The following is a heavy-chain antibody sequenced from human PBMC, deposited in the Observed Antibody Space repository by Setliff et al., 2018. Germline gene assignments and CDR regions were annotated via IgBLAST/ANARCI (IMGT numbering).Heavy chain of an antibody. D-gene: IGHD6-19*01. Sequence: GGSLRLSCGASGFTFSTHAMHWARQAPGKGLDWVAMIWSDGNTTYYADSVKGRFTVSRDNSKNTLYLQMNSLRVEDTAVYYCVTDPPFSGWSFDSWGQGTLVTVSS. CDR3: VTDPPFSGWSFDS. V-gene: IGHV3-33*01. CDR2: IWSDGNTT. J-gene: IGHJ4*02. CDR1: GFTFSTHA.